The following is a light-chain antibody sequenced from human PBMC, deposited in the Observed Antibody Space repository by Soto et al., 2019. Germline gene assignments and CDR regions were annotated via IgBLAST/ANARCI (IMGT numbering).Light chain of an antibody. CDR3: QQLNSYPQNT. V-gene: IGKV1-9*01. Sequence: DIQLTQSPSFLSASVGDRVTITCRASQGISSYLAWYQQKPGKAPKLLIYAASTLQSGVPSRFSGSGSGTEFTLTISSLQPEDCATYYCQQLNSYPQNTFGQGTKLEIK. J-gene: IGKJ2*01. CDR2: AAS. CDR1: QGISSY.